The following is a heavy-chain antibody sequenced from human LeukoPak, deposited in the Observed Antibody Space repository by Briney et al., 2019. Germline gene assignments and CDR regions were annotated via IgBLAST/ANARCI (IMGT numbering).Heavy chain of an antibody. D-gene: IGHD6-13*01. CDR3: ARGPQQLVDRNWFDP. CDR2: INPNSGGT. J-gene: IGHJ5*02. Sequence: ASVKVSCKASGYTFTGYYMHWVRQAPGQGLEWMGWINPNSGGTNYAQKFQGRATMTRDTSISTAYMELSRLRSDDTAVYYCARGPQQLVDRNWFDPWGQGTLVTVSS. V-gene: IGHV1-2*02. CDR1: GYTFTGYY.